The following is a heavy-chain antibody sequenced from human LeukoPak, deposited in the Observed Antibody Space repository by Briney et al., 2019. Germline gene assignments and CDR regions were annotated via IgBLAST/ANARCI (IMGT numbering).Heavy chain of an antibody. CDR1: GYSFTSYW. J-gene: IGHJ4*02. V-gene: IGHV5-51*01. CDR3: ARLPKDIVVVVAATH. CDR2: IYPGDSDT. Sequence: GESLKISCKASGYSFTSYWSGWVRQLPGKGLEWMGIIYPGDSDTRYSPSFQGQVTISADKSISTTYLQWSSLKASDTAMYYCARLPKDIVVVVAATHWGQGTLVTVSS. D-gene: IGHD2-15*01.